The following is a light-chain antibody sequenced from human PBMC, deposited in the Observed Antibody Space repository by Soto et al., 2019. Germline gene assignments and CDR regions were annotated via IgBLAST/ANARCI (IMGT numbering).Light chain of an antibody. CDR3: QQYRSWPRT. CDR1: RSVHMD. Sequence: EIVLTQAPATVSVSPGERVTLSCRPSRSVHMDLALYQQKPGQAPRLLIYGASTRATDMPGRFSGGGAGAEFTLTISSLQPEDFAAYYCQQYRSWPRTFGQGTKVDIK. CDR2: GAS. J-gene: IGKJ1*01. V-gene: IGKV3-15*01.